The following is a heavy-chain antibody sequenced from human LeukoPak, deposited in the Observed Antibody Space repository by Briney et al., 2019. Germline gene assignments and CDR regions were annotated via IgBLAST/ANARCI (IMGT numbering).Heavy chain of an antibody. D-gene: IGHD5-12*01. CDR3: AKNSPLAIYYYYYMDV. V-gene: IGHV3-23*01. Sequence: GGSLRLSCAASGFTFNSYAMSWVRQAPGKGLEWVSAISGSGGSTYYADSVKGRFTISRDNSKNTLYLQMNSLRAEDTAVYYCAKNSPLAIYYYYYMDVWGKGTTVTVSS. CDR1: GFTFNSYA. J-gene: IGHJ6*03. CDR2: ISGSGGST.